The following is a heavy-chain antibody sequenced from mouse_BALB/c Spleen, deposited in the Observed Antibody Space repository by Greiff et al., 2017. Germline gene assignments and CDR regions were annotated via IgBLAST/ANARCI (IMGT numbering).Heavy chain of an antibody. CDR3: TRPASITAKGRPFFDY. Sequence: EVQLQESGTVLARPGASVKMSCKASGYTFTSYWMHWVKQRPGQGLEWIGAIYPGNSDTSYNQKFKGKAKLTAVTSTSTAYMELSSLTNEDSAVYYCTRPASITAKGRPFFDYWGQGTTLTVSS. D-gene: IGHD1-2*01. V-gene: IGHV1-5*01. CDR1: GYTFTSYW. J-gene: IGHJ2*01. CDR2: IYPGNSDT.